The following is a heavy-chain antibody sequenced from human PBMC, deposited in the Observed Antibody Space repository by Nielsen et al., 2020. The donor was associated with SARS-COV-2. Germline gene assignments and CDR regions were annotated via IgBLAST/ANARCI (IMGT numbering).Heavy chain of an antibody. CDR2: IYYSGST. D-gene: IGHD1-1*01. Sequence: SETLSLTCTVSGGSISSYYWSWIRQPPGKGLEWIGYIYYSGSTNYNPSLKSRVTISVDTSKNQSSLKLSSVTAADTAVYYCARQLFTTYFDYWGQGTLVTVSS. J-gene: IGHJ4*02. CDR3: ARQLFTTYFDY. V-gene: IGHV4-59*08. CDR1: GGSISSYY.